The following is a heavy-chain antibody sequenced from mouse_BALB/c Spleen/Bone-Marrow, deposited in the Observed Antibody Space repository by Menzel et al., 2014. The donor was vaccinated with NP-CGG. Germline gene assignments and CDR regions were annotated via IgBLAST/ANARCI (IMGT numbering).Heavy chain of an antibody. CDR2: IWAGGNT. V-gene: IGHV2-9*02. J-gene: IGHJ4*01. D-gene: IGHD2-10*01. CDR1: GFSLTSYG. CDR3: ARDTYSGNPYALDY. Sequence: VHLVESGPGLVAPSQSLSITCTVSGFSLTSYGVHWVRQPPGKGLEWLGVIWAGGNTDYNSALMSRLNINKDSSKSQVFLKMNSLQSDDTAMYYCARDTYSGNPYALDYWGQGTSVTVSS.